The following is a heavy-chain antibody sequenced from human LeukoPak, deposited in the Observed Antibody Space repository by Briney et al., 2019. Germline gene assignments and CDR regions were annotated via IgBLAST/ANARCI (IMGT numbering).Heavy chain of an antibody. CDR1: GYIFTDYA. J-gene: IGHJ6*03. D-gene: IGHD2-15*01. V-gene: IGHV1-3*01. CDR3: ARGRGTSGSNRDFYYYYYMDV. CDR2: MNAGNGNT. Sequence: ASVKVSCKASGYIFTDYAIHWLRQAPGQRPEWMGWMNAGNGNTKYSQKFQSRITLIRDTSAAKAYMELRSLRHDDLAVYYCARGRGTSGSNRDFYYYYYMDVWGKGTTVSVSS.